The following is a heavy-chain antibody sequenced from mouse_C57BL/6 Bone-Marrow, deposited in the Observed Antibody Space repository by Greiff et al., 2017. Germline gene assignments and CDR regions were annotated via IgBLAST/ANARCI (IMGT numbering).Heavy chain of an antibody. Sequence: VQLQQSGPGLVQPSQSLSITCTVSGFSLTSYGVHWVRQSPGKGLEWLGVIWSGGSPDYNAAFISRLSISKDNSKSQVFFKMNSLQADDTAIYYCARVLYYGSSGGFAYWGQGTLVTVSA. CDR2: IWSGGSP. V-gene: IGHV2-2*01. CDR1: GFSLTSYG. D-gene: IGHD1-1*01. J-gene: IGHJ3*01. CDR3: ARVLYYGSSGGFAY.